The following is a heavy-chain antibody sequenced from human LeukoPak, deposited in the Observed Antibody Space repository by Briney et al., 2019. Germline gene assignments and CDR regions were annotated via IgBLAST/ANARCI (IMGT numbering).Heavy chain of an antibody. D-gene: IGHD2-21*01. CDR2: TYYRSKWYN. CDR1: GDSVSSNSAA. V-gene: IGHV6-1*01. CDR3: ARDMNGDVDLDL. Sequence: SHTHSLTCAISGDSVSSNSAACSWIRQSPSRGLDWLGRTYYRSKWYNDYAVSVKSRITINPDTSKNQFSLQLISVTPEDTAVYYCARDMNGDVDLDLWGRGTLVTVSS. J-gene: IGHJ2*01.